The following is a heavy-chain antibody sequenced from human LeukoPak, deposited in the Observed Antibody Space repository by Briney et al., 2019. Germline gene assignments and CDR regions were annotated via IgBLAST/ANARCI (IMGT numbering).Heavy chain of an antibody. D-gene: IGHD3-10*01. CDR2: ISWNSGRI. J-gene: IGHJ4*02. CDR1: GFTFDDYA. Sequence: GGSLRLSCAASGFTFDDYAMHWVRQAPGKGLEWVSGISWNSGRIGYADSVKGRFTISRDNAKNSLYLQMNSLRAEDTALYYCVKDRVWFGELLNPLFDNWGQGTRVTVSS. CDR3: VKDRVWFGELLNPLFDN. V-gene: IGHV3-9*01.